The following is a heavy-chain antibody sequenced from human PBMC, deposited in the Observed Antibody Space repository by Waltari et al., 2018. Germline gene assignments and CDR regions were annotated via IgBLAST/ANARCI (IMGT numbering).Heavy chain of an antibody. CDR1: GDSITSSNYY. CDR3: ARTFMVRTIRSRGWFDP. V-gene: IGHV4-39*02. CDR2: VYYTGST. J-gene: IGHJ5*02. Sequence: QLQLQESGPRLVKPSETLSLTCSVPGDSITSSNYYWAWIRQPPGKGLEWLGSVYYTGSTYYKASLKSRVTISVDTSKNYFSLSLTSVTATDTAIYFCARTFMVRTIRSRGWFDPWGQGTLVTVSS. D-gene: IGHD3-10*01.